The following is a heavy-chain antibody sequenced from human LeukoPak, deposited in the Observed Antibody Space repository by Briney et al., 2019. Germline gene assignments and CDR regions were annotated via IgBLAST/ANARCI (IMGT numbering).Heavy chain of an antibody. Sequence: PSETLSLTCTVSGGSISSYYWSWIRQPPGKGLEWIGYIYYSGSTNYNPSLKSRVTISVDTSKNQFSLKLSSVTAADTAVYYCARGQLSGYGYWGQGTLVTVSS. CDR2: IYYSGST. V-gene: IGHV4-59*12. CDR1: GGSISSYY. CDR3: ARGQLSGYGY. D-gene: IGHD5-12*01. J-gene: IGHJ4*02.